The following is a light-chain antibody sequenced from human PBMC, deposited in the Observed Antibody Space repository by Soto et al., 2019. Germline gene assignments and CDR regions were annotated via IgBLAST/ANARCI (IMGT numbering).Light chain of an antibody. J-gene: IGLJ2*01. Sequence: QSALTQPASVSGSPGQSITISCTGTSSDVGGYNYVSWYQQHPGKAPKLMIYDVSNRPAGVSNRFSGSKSGNTASLTISGLQAEDEADYYCSSFTNNNTLVFGGGTKLTVL. CDR2: DVS. V-gene: IGLV2-14*01. CDR3: SSFTNNNTLV. CDR1: SSDVGGYNY.